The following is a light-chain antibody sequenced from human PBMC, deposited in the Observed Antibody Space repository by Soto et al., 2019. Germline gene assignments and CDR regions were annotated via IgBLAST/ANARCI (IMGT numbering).Light chain of an antibody. CDR2: GAS. CDR1: HSVSSN. Sequence: EIVMTQSPATLSVSPGERATLSCRASHSVSSNLAWYQQKPGQAPRLLIYGASTRATGIPARFSGSGSGTEFTLTISSLQSEDFAVYYCQQYNNRPFTFGPGTKVDIK. J-gene: IGKJ3*01. CDR3: QQYNNRPFT. V-gene: IGKV3-15*01.